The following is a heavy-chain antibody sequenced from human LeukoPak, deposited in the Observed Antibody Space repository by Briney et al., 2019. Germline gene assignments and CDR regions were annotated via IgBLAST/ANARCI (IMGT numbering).Heavy chain of an antibody. CDR1: GFTFSSYG. V-gene: IGHV3-33*01. Sequence: GGPLRLSCAASGFTFSSYGMHWVRQAPGKGLEWVAVIWYDGSNKYYADSVKGRFTISRDNSKNTLYLQMYSLRAEDTAVYYCARDPTYYDILTGYYPSYYYYGMDVWGQGTTVTVSS. D-gene: IGHD3-9*01. J-gene: IGHJ6*02. CDR2: IWYDGSNK. CDR3: ARDPTYYDILTGYYPSYYYYGMDV.